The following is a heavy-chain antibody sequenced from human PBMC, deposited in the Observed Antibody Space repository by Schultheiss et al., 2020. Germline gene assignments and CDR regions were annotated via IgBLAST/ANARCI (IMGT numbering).Heavy chain of an antibody. CDR1: GFTFSSYS. V-gene: IGHV3-21*01. D-gene: IGHD3-10*01. Sequence: GGSLRLSCAASGFTFSSYSMNWVRQAPGKGLEWVSSISSSSSYIYYADSVKGRFTISRDNAKNSLYLQMNSLRAEDTAVYYCARDLIYYGSGLAFDIWGQGTMVTVSS. CDR3: ARDLIYYGSGLAFDI. CDR2: ISSSSSYI. J-gene: IGHJ3*02.